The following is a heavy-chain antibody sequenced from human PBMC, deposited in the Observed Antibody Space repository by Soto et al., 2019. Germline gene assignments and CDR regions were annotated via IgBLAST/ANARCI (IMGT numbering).Heavy chain of an antibody. V-gene: IGHV3-72*01. Sequence: GGSLRLSCAASGFTFSDHYMDWVRQAPGKGLEWVGRTRNKANSYTTEYAASVKGRFTISRDDSKNSLYLQMNSLKTDDTAVYYCAREVLNAFDIWGQGTMVTVSS. CDR2: TRNKANSYTT. D-gene: IGHD3-10*01. J-gene: IGHJ3*02. CDR3: AREVLNAFDI. CDR1: GFTFSDHY.